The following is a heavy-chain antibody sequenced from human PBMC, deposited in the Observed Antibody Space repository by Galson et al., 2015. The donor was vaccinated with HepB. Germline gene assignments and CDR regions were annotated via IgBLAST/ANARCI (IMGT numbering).Heavy chain of an antibody. D-gene: IGHD5-24*01. J-gene: IGHJ4*02. V-gene: IGHV1-69*13. Sequence: SVKVSCKVSGYTLTELSMHWARQAPGQGLEWMGGIIPIFGTTNYAQKFQGRVTITADESTSTAYMELSSLRSEDTAVYYCASGDGYNLDYWGQGTLVTVSS. CDR1: GYTLTELS. CDR3: ASGDGYNLDY. CDR2: IIPIFGTT.